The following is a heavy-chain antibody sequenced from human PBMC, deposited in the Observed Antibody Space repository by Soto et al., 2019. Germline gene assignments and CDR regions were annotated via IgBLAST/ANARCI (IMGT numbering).Heavy chain of an antibody. V-gene: IGHV3-33*01. Sequence: GGSLRLSCAASGFTFSSDGMHWVRQAPGKGLEWVAVIWYDGSNKYYADSVKGRFTISRDNSKNTLYLQMNSLRAEDTAVYYCARDQAPYDSSGANWFDPWGQGTLVTVSS. CDR2: IWYDGSNK. CDR1: GFTFSSDG. D-gene: IGHD3-22*01. J-gene: IGHJ5*02. CDR3: ARDQAPYDSSGANWFDP.